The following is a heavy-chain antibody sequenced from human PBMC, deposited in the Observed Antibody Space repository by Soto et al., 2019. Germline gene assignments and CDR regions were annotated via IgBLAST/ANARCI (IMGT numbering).Heavy chain of an antibody. J-gene: IGHJ6*02. V-gene: IGHV5-51*01. CDR1: GYSFPSYW. CDR2: VDPDDSST. CDR3: ARHLEGYGLDA. Sequence: PGESLKISCKGFGYSFPSYWIAWVRQMPGKGLEWMGIVDPDDSSTRYSPSFQGQVAISADKSSGTTYPQWDSLQASDTAMYYCARHLEGYGLDAWGQGTTVTVSS.